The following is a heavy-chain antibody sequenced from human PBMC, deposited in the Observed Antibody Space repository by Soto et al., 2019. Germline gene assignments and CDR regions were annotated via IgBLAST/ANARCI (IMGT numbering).Heavy chain of an antibody. V-gene: IGHV3-23*01. D-gene: IGHD4-4*01. CDR2: ISASGATT. J-gene: IGHJ4*02. CDR3: AKSSALQWLDY. Sequence: GGSLRLSCAASGFTFSRYAMTWVRQAPGKGLEWVSSISASGATTYYADSVKGRFTISRDNSKNTLYLQMNSLRAEDTAVYYCAKSSALQWLDYWGQGTLVTVSS. CDR1: GFTFSRYA.